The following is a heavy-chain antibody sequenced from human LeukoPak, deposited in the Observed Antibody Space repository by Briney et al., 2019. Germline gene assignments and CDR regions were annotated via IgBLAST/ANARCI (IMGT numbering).Heavy chain of an antibody. CDR2: ISSSSSYI. J-gene: IGHJ4*02. D-gene: IGHD6-19*01. Sequence: PGGSLRLSCAASGFTFSSYSMNWVRQAPGKGLEWVSSISSSSSYIYCADSVKGRFTISRDNAKNSLYLQMNSLRAEDTAVYYCARDIIAVAQTDYWGQGTLVTVSS. CDR1: GFTFSSYS. CDR3: ARDIIAVAQTDY. V-gene: IGHV3-21*01.